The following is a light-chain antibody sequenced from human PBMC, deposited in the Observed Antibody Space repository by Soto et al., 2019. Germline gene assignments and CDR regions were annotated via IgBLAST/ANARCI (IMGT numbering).Light chain of an antibody. V-gene: IGKV1-5*01. J-gene: IGKJ2*01. Sequence: DIQMTQSPSTLSASVGDRVTITCRASQSVTGWLAWYQQKPGEAPKLLIYDASTLASGVPSRFSGSGSVTQFTLTISSQQPDDSATYYCQQYHSYSPYTFGQGTKLEIK. CDR3: QQYHSYSPYT. CDR1: QSVTGW. CDR2: DAS.